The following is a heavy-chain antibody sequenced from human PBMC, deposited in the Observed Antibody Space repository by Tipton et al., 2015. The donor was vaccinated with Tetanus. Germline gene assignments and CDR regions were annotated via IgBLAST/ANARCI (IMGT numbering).Heavy chain of an antibody. Sequence: LRLSCAASGFTFKSYTMNWLRQAPGNGLEWVAAISGSRLTPYYADSLKGRFTISRDNSKNTLSLQLNSLRADDTAIYYCAKEALGVLNLWGKGTTVIVSS. CDR3: AKEALGVLNL. D-gene: IGHD1-14*01. J-gene: IGHJ6*04. CDR2: ISGSRLTP. V-gene: IGHV3-23*01. CDR1: GFTFKSYT.